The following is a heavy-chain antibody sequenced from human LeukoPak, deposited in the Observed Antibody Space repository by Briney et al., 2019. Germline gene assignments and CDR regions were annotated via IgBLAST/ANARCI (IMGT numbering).Heavy chain of an antibody. CDR1: RFIFSNYN. J-gene: IGHJ4*02. D-gene: IGHD2-8*01. Sequence: GGSLRLSCAASRFIFSNYNMNWVRQAPGEGLEWVSSITSNSYIYYADSVKGRFTISRDNAKNSLYLQMNSLRAEDTAVYYCASNDFDYWGQGTLVTVSS. CDR2: ITSNSYI. V-gene: IGHV3-21*01. CDR3: ASNDFDY.